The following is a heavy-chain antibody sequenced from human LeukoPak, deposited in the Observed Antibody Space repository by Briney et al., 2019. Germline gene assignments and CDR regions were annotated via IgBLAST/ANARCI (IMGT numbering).Heavy chain of an antibody. J-gene: IGHJ3*02. V-gene: IGHV4-39*07. CDR3: ARDAEMRAKAFDI. Sequence: SETLSLTCTVSGGSISSSRYYWGWVRQPPGRGREWLGSIYYSGSTYYNPSLKSRVTISVDTSKNQFSLKLSSVTAADTAVYYCARDAEMRAKAFDIWGQGTMVTVSS. CDR2: IYYSGST. CDR1: GGSISSSRYY. D-gene: IGHD1-26*01.